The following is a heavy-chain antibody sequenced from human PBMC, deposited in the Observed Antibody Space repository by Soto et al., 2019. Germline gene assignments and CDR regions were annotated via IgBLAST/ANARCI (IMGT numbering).Heavy chain of an antibody. V-gene: IGHV1-69*04. CDR3: ARGTTMVPTDL. CDR2: IIPLLGIE. CDR1: GGTFSSHA. D-gene: IGHD5-18*01. J-gene: IGHJ4*02. Sequence: QVQLVQSGAEVKKPGSSVRVSCKGIGGTFSSHAISWVRQAPGQGLEWMGKIIPLLGIENYAQKFQGRVTLTADKSTTTAYMELSSLSSDDTAVYYCARGTTMVPTDLWGQGTLVTVSS.